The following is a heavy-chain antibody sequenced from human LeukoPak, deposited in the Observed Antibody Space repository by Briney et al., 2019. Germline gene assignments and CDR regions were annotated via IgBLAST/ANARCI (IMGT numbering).Heavy chain of an antibody. CDR1: GYTFTNYW. CDR2: IYPSDSDT. CDR3: ARQGRAGGYTYGYFDY. Sequence: GESLKLSCKGSGYTFTNYWIGWVRQVPGKGPEWMGLIYPSDSDTRYSPSFQGQVTISADKSITTVYLQWSSLKASDTAMYYCARQGRAGGYTYGYFDYWGQGTLVTVSS. V-gene: IGHV5-51*01. D-gene: IGHD5-18*01. J-gene: IGHJ4*02.